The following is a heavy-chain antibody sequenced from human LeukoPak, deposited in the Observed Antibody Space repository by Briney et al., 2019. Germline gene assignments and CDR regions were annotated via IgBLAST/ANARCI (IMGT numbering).Heavy chain of an antibody. CDR1: GGTFSNYA. CDR2: IIPIFGTA. Sequence: ASVKVSCKASGGTFSNYAISWVRQAPGQGLEWMGGIIPIFGTANYAQKFQGRVTITADESTSTAYMELSSLRSEDTAVYYCAREREVVPAAKVWFDPWGQGTLVTVSS. D-gene: IGHD2-2*01. CDR3: AREREVVPAAKVWFDP. J-gene: IGHJ5*02. V-gene: IGHV1-69*13.